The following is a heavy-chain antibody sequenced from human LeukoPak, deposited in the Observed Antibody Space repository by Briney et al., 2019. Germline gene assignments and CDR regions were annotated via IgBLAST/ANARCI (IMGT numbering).Heavy chain of an antibody. CDR1: GLIFSRYA. Sequence: RGSLRLSCAASGLIFSRYAMSCVPQAPRKRGEWVSSISGSGGSTYYADSVKGRFTISRDNSKNTVYLQMNSLRAEDTAVYYCAKDRSCINYVGHGDFDYWGQGTLVTVSS. D-gene: IGHD2-8*01. J-gene: IGHJ4*02. CDR2: ISGSGGST. V-gene: IGHV3-23*01. CDR3: AKDRSCINYVGHGDFDY.